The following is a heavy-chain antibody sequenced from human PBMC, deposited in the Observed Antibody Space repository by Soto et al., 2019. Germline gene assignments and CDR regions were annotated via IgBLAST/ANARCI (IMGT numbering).Heavy chain of an antibody. CDR2: IYYSGST. V-gene: IGHV4-31*03. Sequence: QVQLQESGPGLVKPSQTLSLTCTVSGGSISSGGNYWSWIRQHPGKGLVWIGYIYYSGSTYYNPSLNSRFTISLHTSKNQCSLKLSSVTAADTAVYYCARDRQTGESPYWYFDRWGRGTLVTVSS. J-gene: IGHJ2*01. D-gene: IGHD7-27*01. CDR3: ARDRQTGESPYWYFDR. CDR1: GGSISSGGNY.